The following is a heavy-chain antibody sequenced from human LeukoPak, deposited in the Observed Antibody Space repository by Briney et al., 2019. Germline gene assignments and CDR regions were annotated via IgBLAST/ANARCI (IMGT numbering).Heavy chain of an antibody. Sequence: GGSLRLSCAASGFTFSSYTMNRVRQAPGKGLDWVSSISSGSTYVYYADSVKGRFTISRDNAKNSLYLQMNNLRVEDTAIYYCARVNGDYERGGAPDYWGQGTLVTVSS. CDR1: GFTFSSYT. D-gene: IGHD4-17*01. J-gene: IGHJ4*02. CDR2: ISSGSTYV. V-gene: IGHV3-21*01. CDR3: ARVNGDYERGGAPDY.